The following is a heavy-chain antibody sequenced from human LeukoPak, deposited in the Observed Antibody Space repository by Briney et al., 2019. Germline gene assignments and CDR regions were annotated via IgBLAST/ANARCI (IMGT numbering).Heavy chain of an antibody. CDR1: GFTFSSYS. D-gene: IGHD6-13*01. CDR2: ISSSSSYI. V-gene: IGHV3-21*01. CDR3: ARVPLAAADHYFDY. J-gene: IGHJ4*02. Sequence: GGSLRLSCAASGFTFSSYSMNRVRQAPGKGLEWVSSISSSSSYIYYADSVKGRFTISRDNAKNSLYLQMNSLRAEDTAVYYCARVPLAAADHYFDYWGQGTLVTVSS.